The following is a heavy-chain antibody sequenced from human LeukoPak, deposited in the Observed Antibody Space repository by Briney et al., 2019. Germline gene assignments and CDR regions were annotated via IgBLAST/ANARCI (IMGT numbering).Heavy chain of an antibody. CDR2: INSDGSST. CDR1: GFTFSSYW. J-gene: IGHJ4*02. Sequence: PGGSLRLSCAASGFTFSSYWMHWVRQVPGKGLVWVSRINSDGSSTSYADSVKGRFAISRDNAKNTLYLQMNSLRVEDTAVYYCARGGYNYDGPRDYWGQGALVTVSS. V-gene: IGHV3-74*01. D-gene: IGHD5-18*01. CDR3: ARGGYNYDGPRDY.